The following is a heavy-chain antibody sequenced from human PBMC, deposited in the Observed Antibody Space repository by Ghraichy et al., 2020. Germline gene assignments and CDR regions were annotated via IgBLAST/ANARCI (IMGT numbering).Heavy chain of an antibody. D-gene: IGHD2-15*01. V-gene: IGHV1-2*02. Sequence: ASVKVSCKASGYTFTGYYMHWVRQAPGQGLEWMGWINPNSGGTNYAQKFQGRVTMTRDTSISTAYMELSRLRSDDTAVYYCARAATRIVVVVAAPAFLRYWGQGTLVTVSS. J-gene: IGHJ4*02. CDR3: ARAATRIVVVVAAPAFLRY. CDR1: GYTFTGYY. CDR2: INPNSGGT.